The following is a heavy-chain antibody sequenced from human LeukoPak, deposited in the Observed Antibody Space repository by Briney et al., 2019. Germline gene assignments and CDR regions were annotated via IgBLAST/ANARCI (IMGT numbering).Heavy chain of an antibody. CDR2: INQDGSDT. CDR3: ATSGYSGYGIDY. Sequence: GGSLRLSCAVSGFTFNTYWMTWVRQAPGKGLEWVANINQDGSDTYSVDSVRGRFTISRDNAKSSLSLEMNSLRVKDTAVYYCATSGYSGYGIDYWGQGTLVAVSS. CDR1: GFTFNTYW. J-gene: IGHJ4*02. V-gene: IGHV3-7*03. D-gene: IGHD5-12*01.